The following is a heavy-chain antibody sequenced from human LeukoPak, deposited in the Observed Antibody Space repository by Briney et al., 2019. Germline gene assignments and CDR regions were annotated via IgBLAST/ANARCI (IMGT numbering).Heavy chain of an antibody. V-gene: IGHV3-7*01. CDR2: VKEEVGER. J-gene: IGHJ4*02. Sequence: GGSLRLSCEAAGFSASVYWMSWVRQAPRKGLEWLGKVKEEVGERNQVESVNGRFTISRDSAKKSLYLQTNSLRTEDTAVYYCERDWGSYYQFVDYWGQGTLVTVSS. CDR3: ERDWGSYYQFVDY. CDR1: GFSASVYW. D-gene: IGHD3-22*01.